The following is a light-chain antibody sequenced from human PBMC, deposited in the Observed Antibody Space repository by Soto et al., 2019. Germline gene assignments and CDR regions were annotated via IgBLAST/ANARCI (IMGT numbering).Light chain of an antibody. CDR1: NIGAAYD. V-gene: IGLV1-40*01. CDR3: QSYDRNLRGWV. CDR2: GNS. Sequence: QAVVAQPPSVSGAPGQRVTISCSNIGAAYDVHWYQQLPGTAPKLRIFGNSRRPSGVPDRFSGAKSGTSASLAITGLQAEDEADYYCQSYDRNLRGWVFGGGPKVTVL. J-gene: IGLJ3*02.